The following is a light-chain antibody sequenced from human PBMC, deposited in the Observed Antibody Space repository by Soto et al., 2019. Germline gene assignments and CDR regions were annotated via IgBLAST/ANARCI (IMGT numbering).Light chain of an antibody. CDR3: QQYNSYLLT. CDR1: QSISSW. CDR2: KAS. V-gene: IGKV1-5*03. Sequence: DIQMTQSPSTLSASVGDRVTITCRASQSISSWLAWYQQKPGKAPKLLIYKASSLEGGVTSRFSGSRSVTEFTLTISSLQTDDFATYYCQQYNSYLLTYGGGTKVEIK. J-gene: IGKJ4*01.